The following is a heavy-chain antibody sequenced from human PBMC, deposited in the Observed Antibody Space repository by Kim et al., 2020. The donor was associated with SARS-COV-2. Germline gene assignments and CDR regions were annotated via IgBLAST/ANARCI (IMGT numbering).Heavy chain of an antibody. CDR2: ICWNRSTV. Sequence: GGSLRLSCTASGFTFSSYAMHWVRQVPGKGLEGVAVICWNRSTVYYGASVQGRFTISRDNAKNTLYLQMNSLRAEDTAVYYCAKDWSLLISGLYVSGGRDDCCRKGSVVTVSA. CDR1: GFTFSSYA. J-gene: IGHJ5*01. D-gene: IGHD6-25*01. V-gene: IGHV3-30*04. CDR3: AKDWSLLISGLYVSGGRDDC.